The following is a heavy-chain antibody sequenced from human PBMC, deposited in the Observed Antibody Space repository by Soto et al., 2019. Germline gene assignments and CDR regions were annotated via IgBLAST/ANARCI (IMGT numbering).Heavy chain of an antibody. CDR1: GVTVNIYS. J-gene: IGHJ4*01. V-gene: IGHV3-21*01. CDR3: AKTVWEKTMTLKHFGF. CDR2: ISSSSSYI. D-gene: IGHD3-16*01. Sequence: WGSMELACAACGVTVNIYSINWVRQAPGKGLEWVSSISSSSSYIYYADSVEGRFTISRDNPKNTLYLQMNSLRPEDTAVYYCAKTVWEKTMTLKHFGFWGLGALVTFSS.